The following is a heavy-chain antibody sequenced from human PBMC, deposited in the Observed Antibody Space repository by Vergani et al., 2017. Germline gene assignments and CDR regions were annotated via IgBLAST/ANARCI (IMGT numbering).Heavy chain of an antibody. D-gene: IGHD2-15*01. CDR1: GFTFSSFD. Sequence: EVQLVESGGGLVQPGGSLRLSCAASGFTFSSFDMHWVRQVAGKGLEWVSAIGTAGDPYYPGSVKGRFTISRENAKNSLYLQMNSLRAGDTAVYYCARALGYCSGGSCYRXFDCWGQGTLVTVSS. J-gene: IGHJ4*02. V-gene: IGHV3-13*05. CDR2: IGTAGDP. CDR3: ARALGYCSGGSCYRXFDC.